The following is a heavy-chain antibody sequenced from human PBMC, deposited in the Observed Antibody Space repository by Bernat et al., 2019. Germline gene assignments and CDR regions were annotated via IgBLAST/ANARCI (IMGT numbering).Heavy chain of an antibody. J-gene: IGHJ4*02. CDR1: GFTFSDYW. CDR3: ARPPYSNSAY. Sequence: EVQLVESGGGLVQPGGSLRLSCAASGFTFSDYWMTWVRQAPGKGLEWVAKIKHDGSEKYYVDSVKGRFTISRDNAKNSLYLQINSLRAEDTAVYYCARPPYSNSAYWGQGPLVTVSS. V-gene: IGHV3-7*03. D-gene: IGHD6-6*01. CDR2: IKHDGSEK.